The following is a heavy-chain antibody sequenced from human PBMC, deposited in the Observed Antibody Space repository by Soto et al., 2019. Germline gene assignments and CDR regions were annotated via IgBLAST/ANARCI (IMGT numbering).Heavy chain of an antibody. D-gene: IGHD2-8*02. CDR3: AKGDGFSTAFDS. Sequence: EVQLVESGGGLVQPGKSLRLSCAASGFTFDDYSMHWVRQAPGKGLEWVSTVSWNSDIIYYANSVKGRFTISRDNAKSSLYLQLNGLRVEDTALYYCAKGDGFSTAFDSWGQGTLVTVSS. V-gene: IGHV3-9*01. CDR1: GFTFDDYS. J-gene: IGHJ4*02. CDR2: VSWNSDII.